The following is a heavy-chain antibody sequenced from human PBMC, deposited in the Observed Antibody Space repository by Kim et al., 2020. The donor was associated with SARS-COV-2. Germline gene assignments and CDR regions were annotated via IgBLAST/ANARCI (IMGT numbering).Heavy chain of an antibody. V-gene: IGHV1-2*02. J-gene: IGHJ5*02. CDR2: T. Sequence: TNYAQKFQGRVTMTRDTSISAAYMELSRLRSDDTAVYYCARLTYSSSPRAWGQGTLVTVSS. D-gene: IGHD6-13*01. CDR3: ARLTYSSSPRA.